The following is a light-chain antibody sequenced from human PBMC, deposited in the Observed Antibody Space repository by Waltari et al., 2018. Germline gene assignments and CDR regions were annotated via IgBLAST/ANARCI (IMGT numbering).Light chain of an antibody. V-gene: IGLV1-47*01. CDR3: AAWDDSLSGVV. CDR2: RNK. J-gene: IGLJ2*01. Sequence: QSLLTQPPPASGTPGQRVTISCSGSSSNIRSTYVYCYQQLPGTAPKLLIYRNKQRPSGVPDRFSGSKSGTSASLAIGGLRSEDGADYYCAAWDDSLSGVVFGGGTKLTVL. CDR1: SSNIRSTY.